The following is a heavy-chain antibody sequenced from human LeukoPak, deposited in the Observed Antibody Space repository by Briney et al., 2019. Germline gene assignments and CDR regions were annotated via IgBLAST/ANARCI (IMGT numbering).Heavy chain of an antibody. CDR3: AESFDY. Sequence: GSLLLSCAASGFTFSSYWMSWVRQAPGKGLEWVANIKQDGSEKYYVASVKGRFTISRDNSKNTLYLQMNSLRAEDTAVYYCAESFDYWGQGTLVTVSS. CDR2: IKQDGSEK. CDR1: GFTFSSYW. J-gene: IGHJ4*02. V-gene: IGHV3-7*03.